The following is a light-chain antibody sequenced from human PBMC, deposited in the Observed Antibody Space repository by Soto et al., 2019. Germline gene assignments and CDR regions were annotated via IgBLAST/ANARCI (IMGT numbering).Light chain of an antibody. CDR2: LNT. J-gene: IGLJ2*01. Sequence: QSVLTQPPSVFGAPGQRVTISCTGNTSNIGAGYDVHWYQQLPGIAPKLLIYLNTHRPSGVPDRFSGSKSGTSASLAITGLQADDEADYYCQSYATSLSGAVFGGGTKLTVL. CDR1: TSNIGAGYD. CDR3: QSYATSLSGAV. V-gene: IGLV1-40*01.